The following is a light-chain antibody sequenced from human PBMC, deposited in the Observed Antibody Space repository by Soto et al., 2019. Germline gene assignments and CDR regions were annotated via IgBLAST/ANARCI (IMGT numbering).Light chain of an antibody. CDR1: QSVSSSY. V-gene: IGKV3-20*01. J-gene: IGKJ3*01. Sequence: EIVLTQSPGTLSLSPGERATLSCRASQSVSSSYLAWYQQKPGQAPRLLIYGASSRATGIPDRFSGSGSGTSFTLTISRLEPEDFAVYYCQQYGSSPQGLVTFGPGTKVDIK. CDR3: QQYGSSPQGLVT. CDR2: GAS.